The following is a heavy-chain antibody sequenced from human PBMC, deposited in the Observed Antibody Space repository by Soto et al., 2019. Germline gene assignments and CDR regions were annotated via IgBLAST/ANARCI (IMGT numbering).Heavy chain of an antibody. CDR1: GGSISSGGYS. V-gene: IGHV4-30-2*01. Sequence: QLQLKESGSGLVKPSQTLSLTCAVSGGSISSGGYSWRWLRQPPGTGLEWFGYIYHIRSTYYNPSLKSRVSISGDRAKNPCSRKLSSVTAVDAAVYDCDRGGYLDYFQHWGQGTLVTVSS. J-gene: IGHJ1*01. CDR3: DRGGYLDYFQH. D-gene: IGHD2-15*01. CDR2: IYHIRST.